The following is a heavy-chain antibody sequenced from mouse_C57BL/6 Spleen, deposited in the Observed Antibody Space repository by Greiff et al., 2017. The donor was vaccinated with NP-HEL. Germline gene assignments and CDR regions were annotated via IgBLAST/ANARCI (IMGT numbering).Heavy chain of an antibody. CDR3: ASDLTQMDY. CDR1: GYSFTSYY. Sequence: VQLVESGPELVKPGASVKISCKASGYSFTSYYIHWVKQRPGQGLEWIGWIYPGSGNTKYNEKFKGKATLTADTSSSTAYMQLSSLTSEDSAVYYCASDLTQMDYWGQGTTLTVSS. D-gene: IGHD4-1*01. V-gene: IGHV1-66*01. CDR2: IYPGSGNT. J-gene: IGHJ2*01.